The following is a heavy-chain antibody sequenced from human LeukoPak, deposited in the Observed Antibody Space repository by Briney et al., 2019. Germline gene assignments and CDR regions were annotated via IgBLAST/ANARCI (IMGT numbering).Heavy chain of an antibody. J-gene: IGHJ4*02. CDR3: AKVHTVRGVSLYYFDY. D-gene: IGHD3-10*01. V-gene: IGHV3-33*06. CDR2: IWYDGSNK. CDR1: GVTFSSYG. Sequence: HAGGSLRLSCAASGVTFSSYGMHWVRQAPGKGLEWVAVIWYDGSNKYYADSVKGRFTISRDNSKNTLYLQMNSLRAEDTAVYYCAKVHTVRGVSLYYFDYWGQGTLVTVSS.